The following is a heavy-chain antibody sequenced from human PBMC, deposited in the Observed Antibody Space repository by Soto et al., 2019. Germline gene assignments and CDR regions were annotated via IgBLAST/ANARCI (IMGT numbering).Heavy chain of an antibody. Sequence: SETLSLTCTVSGGSISSYYWSWIRQPPGKGLEWIGYIYYSGSTNYNPSLKSRVTISVDTSKNQFSLKLSSVTAAATAVYYWGRVAGNAPSRYYFDYWGQGTLVTVSS. D-gene: IGHD1-1*01. CDR2: IYYSGST. CDR1: GGSISSYY. J-gene: IGHJ4*02. CDR3: GRVAGNAPSRYYFDY. V-gene: IGHV4-59*01.